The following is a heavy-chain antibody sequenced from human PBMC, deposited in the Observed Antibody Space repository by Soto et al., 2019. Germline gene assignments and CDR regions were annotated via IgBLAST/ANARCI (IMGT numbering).Heavy chain of an antibody. CDR3: ARGSGGSSYYYYGMDV. V-gene: IGHV1-69*12. Sequence: QFQLVQSGAEVKKPGSSVKVSCKASGGTFSSYAINWVRQAPGQGLEWMGGIIPIFGTANYAQKFQGRVRITADESTSTACMELSSLRSEDTAVYYCARGSGGSSYYYYGMDVRGQGTTVTVSS. D-gene: IGHD2-15*01. CDR1: GGTFSSYA. J-gene: IGHJ6*02. CDR2: IIPIFGTA.